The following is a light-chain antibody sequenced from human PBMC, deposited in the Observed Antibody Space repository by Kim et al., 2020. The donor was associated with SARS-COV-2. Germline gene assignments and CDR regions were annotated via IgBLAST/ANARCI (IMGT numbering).Light chain of an antibody. CDR3: SSQTSTATWI. J-gene: IGLJ2*01. V-gene: IGLV2-18*02. CDR1: SGDIGTYDR. CDR2: EVF. Sequence: GQSVTLSCTGSSGDIGTYDRVSWYRQSPGTAPQLIIYEVFNRPSGVPDRFSGSKSGSTASLTISGLQPEDEADYHCSSQTSTATWIFGGGTKVTVL.